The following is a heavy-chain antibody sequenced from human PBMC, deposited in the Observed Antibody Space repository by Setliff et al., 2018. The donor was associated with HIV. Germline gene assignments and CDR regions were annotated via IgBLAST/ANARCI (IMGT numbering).Heavy chain of an antibody. CDR2: LSGSGVGT. CDR3: AKAGDYYDRTTFDS. Sequence: GGSLRLSCAASGFTFSNAWMSWVRQAPGEGLEWVSGLSGSGVGTYYAGSVKGRFTISRDNSKNTLYLQMNSLRAEDTAVYYCAKAGDYYDRTTFDSWGQGTLVTVSS. J-gene: IGHJ4*02. V-gene: IGHV3-23*01. D-gene: IGHD3-22*01. CDR1: GFTFSNAW.